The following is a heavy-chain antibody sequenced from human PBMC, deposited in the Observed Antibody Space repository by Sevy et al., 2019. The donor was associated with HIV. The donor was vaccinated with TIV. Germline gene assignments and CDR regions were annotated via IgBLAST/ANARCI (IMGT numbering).Heavy chain of an antibody. CDR2: ISYEGTET. CDR3: ARDGGYSIKWYPLY. J-gene: IGHJ4*01. CDR1: GFAFSSHA. Sequence: GGSLRLSCAASGFAFSSHAMHWVRQAPGKGLEWVAVISYEGTETFYAASVEGRFTISRDNSKGMLSLQINGLGPEDTAVYYCARDGGYSIKWYPLYWGHGTLVTVSS. V-gene: IGHV3-30-3*01. D-gene: IGHD6-13*01.